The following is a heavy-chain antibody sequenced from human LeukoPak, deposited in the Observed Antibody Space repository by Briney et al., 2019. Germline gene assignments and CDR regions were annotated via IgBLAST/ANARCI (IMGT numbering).Heavy chain of an antibody. CDR3: ARDQIVVVPAAIDY. V-gene: IGHV3-33*01. CDR2: IWYDGSNK. CDR1: GFTFSSYG. D-gene: IGHD2-2*01. J-gene: IGHJ4*02. Sequence: GGSLRLSCAASGFTFSSYGMHWVRQAPGKGLEWVAVIWYDGSNKYYADSVKGRFTISRDNSKNTLYLQMNGLRAEDTAVYYCARDQIVVVPAAIDYWGQGTLVTVSS.